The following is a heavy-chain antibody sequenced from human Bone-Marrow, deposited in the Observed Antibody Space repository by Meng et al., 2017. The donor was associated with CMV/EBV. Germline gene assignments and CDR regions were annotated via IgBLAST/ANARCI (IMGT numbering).Heavy chain of an antibody. CDR1: GGSISSYY. J-gene: IGHJ4*02. CDR3: ARSLEYSSSLLAY. CDR2: IYYSGST. D-gene: IGHD6-6*01. Sequence: GSLRLSCTVSGGSISSYYWSWIRQPPGKGLEWIGYIYYSGSTNYSPSLTSLVTISVDTSKNQFSLKLSSVTAADTAMYDCARSLEYSSSLLAYWGQGTLVTVSS. V-gene: IGHV4-59*01.